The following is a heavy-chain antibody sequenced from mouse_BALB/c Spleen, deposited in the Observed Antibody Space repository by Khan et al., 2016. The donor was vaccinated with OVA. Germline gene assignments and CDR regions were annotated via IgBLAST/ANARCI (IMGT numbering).Heavy chain of an antibody. CDR2: VSTGGSYT. Sequence: EVHLVESGGDLVKPGGSLKLSCAASGFTFSTYGMSWVRQTPDRRLEWVATVSTGGSYTYYPDSVKGRFTISRDNATNTLYLQMNSLKSDDTAIFYCTRLAYYYDSEGFAYWGQGTLVTVSA. CDR1: GFTFSTYG. CDR3: TRLAYYYDSEGFAY. V-gene: IGHV5-6*01. J-gene: IGHJ3*01. D-gene: IGHD1-1*01.